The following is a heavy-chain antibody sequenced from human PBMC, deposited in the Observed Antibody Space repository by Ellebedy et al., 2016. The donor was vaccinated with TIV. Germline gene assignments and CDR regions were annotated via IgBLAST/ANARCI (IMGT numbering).Heavy chain of an antibody. CDR2: ISATGSNI. V-gene: IGHV3-11*01. CDR3: AGGFSYGPRAFDI. CDR1: GFTFSDYY. Sequence: GESLKISCAASGFTFSDYYLSWIRQVPGKGLEWISYISATGSNIYYKDSVKGRFTISRDNAKFSLYLEVNSLRAEDTAVYYCAGGFSYGPRAFDIWGLGTMVSVSS. J-gene: IGHJ3*02. D-gene: IGHD5-18*01.